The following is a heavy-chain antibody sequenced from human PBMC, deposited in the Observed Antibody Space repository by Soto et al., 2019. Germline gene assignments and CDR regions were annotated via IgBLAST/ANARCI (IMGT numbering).Heavy chain of an antibody. CDR3: VKDGLGGTTTFNWFDP. J-gene: IGHJ5*02. V-gene: IGHV3-23*01. CDR2: ITASGGAT. D-gene: IGHD3-3*01. CDR1: GFTFSSYA. Sequence: EVQLLESGGGLAQPGGSLRLSCAASGFTFSSYAMSWVRQAPGRGLQCVSTITASGGATYYADSVQGRFTIFRDNSKNTLYLQMDGLTADDTAMYYCVKDGLGGTTTFNWFDPWGQGTLVTVSS.